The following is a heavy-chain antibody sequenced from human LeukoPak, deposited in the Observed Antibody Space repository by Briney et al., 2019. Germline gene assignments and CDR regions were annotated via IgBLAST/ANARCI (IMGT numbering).Heavy chain of an antibody. CDR1: GFTFDDYA. CDR3: ARTDGVFFDI. V-gene: IGHV3-9*01. D-gene: IGHD3-10*01. Sequence: GRSLRLSCAASGFTFDDYAMHWVRQVPGKGLEWVSGISWNSGSIGYADSVKGRFTISRDNAKNSLYLQMNSLRAEDTAVYYCARTDGVFFDIWGQGTMVTVSS. CDR2: ISWNSGSI. J-gene: IGHJ3*02.